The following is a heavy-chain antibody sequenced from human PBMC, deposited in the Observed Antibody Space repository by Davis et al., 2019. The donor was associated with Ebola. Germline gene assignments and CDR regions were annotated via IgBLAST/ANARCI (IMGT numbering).Heavy chain of an antibody. CDR2: ISSNGGST. CDR1: GFTFSSYA. CDR3: VKGGTYCSSTSCYRSYYYYYMDV. V-gene: IGHV3-64D*06. J-gene: IGHJ6*03. D-gene: IGHD2-2*02. Sequence: GESLKIFCSASGFTFSSYAMHWVRQAPGKGLEYVAAISSNGGSTYYADSVKGRFTISRDNSKNTLYLQMSSLRAEDTAVYYCVKGGTYCSSTSCYRSYYYYYMDVWGKGTTVTVSS.